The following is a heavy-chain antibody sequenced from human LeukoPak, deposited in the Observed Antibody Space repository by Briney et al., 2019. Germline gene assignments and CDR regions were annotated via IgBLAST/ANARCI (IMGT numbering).Heavy chain of an antibody. D-gene: IGHD3-3*01. J-gene: IGHJ3*02. V-gene: IGHV3-7*01. CDR3: ARDAFSRISVFGVVSDAFDI. CDR1: GFTFSSYW. Sequence: GGSLRLSCAASGFTFSSYWMSWVRQAPGKGPEWVANIKEDGSEKYYVDSVKGRFTISRDNAKNSLYLQMNSLRAEDTAVYYCARDAFSRISVFGVVSDAFDIWGQGTMVTVSS. CDR2: IKEDGSEK.